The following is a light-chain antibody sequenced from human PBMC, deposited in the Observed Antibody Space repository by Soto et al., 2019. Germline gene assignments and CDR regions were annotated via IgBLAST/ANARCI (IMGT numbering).Light chain of an antibody. CDR3: LQFDRFPRV. Sequence: DIQMTQSPSSLSASVGDRVTITCLASHDILTYLNWFQQRPGKVPKLLTHGASKLETGVPARFSGSGSGKHFYLNITGLQREDVATYYCLQFDRFPRVFGPGTTVDL. CDR1: HDILTY. CDR2: GAS. J-gene: IGKJ3*01. V-gene: IGKV1-33*01.